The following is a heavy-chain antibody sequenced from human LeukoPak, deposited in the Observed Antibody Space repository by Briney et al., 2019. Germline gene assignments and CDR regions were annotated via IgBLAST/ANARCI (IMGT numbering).Heavy chain of an antibody. CDR1: GFTVSNNY. V-gene: IGHV3-23*01. CDR2: ISGSGGST. CDR3: ATQPQYYDYVWGSYRYTYAFDI. D-gene: IGHD3-16*02. Sequence: GGSLRLSCAASGFTVSNNYMNWVRQAPGKGLERVSAISGSGGSTYYADSVKGRFTISRDNSKNTLYLQMNSLRAEDTAVYYCATQPQYYDYVWGSYRYTYAFDIWGQGTMVTVSS. J-gene: IGHJ3*02.